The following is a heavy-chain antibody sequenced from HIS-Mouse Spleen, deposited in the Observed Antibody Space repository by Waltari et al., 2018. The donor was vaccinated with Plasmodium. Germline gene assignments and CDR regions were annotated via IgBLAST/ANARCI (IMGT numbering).Heavy chain of an antibody. V-gene: IGHV3-15*01. J-gene: IGHJ3*02. CDR1: GFTFCNPG. Sequence: EVQLVESGGGLVKPGGSLSLSCAASGFTFCNPGLTWVRQAPGKGLEWVGRIKSKTDGGTTDYAAPVKGRFTISRDDSKNTLYLQMNSLKTEDTAVYYCTTGLGAFDIWGQGTMVTVSS. CDR2: IKSKTDGGTT. CDR3: TTGLGAFDI.